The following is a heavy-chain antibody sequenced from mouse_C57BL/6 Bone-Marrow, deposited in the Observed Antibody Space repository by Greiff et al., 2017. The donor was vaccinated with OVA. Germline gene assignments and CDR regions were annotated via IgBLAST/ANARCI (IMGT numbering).Heavy chain of an antibody. J-gene: IGHJ2*01. Sequence: VQLQQSGAELVRPGASVKLSCTASGFNIKDDYMHWVKERPEQGLEWIGWIDPENGDTEYASKFQGKATITVDTSSKTVYLQLSSLTSEDTAVYYCTTYRYWGQGTTLTVSS. CDR1: GFNIKDDY. CDR3: TTYRY. V-gene: IGHV14-4*01. CDR2: IDPENGDT.